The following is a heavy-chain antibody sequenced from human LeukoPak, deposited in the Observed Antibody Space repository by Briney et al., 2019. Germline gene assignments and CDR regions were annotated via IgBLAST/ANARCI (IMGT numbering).Heavy chain of an antibody. CDR2: IIPIFGTA. Sequence: ASVKVSCKASGGTFSSYAISWVRQAPGQGLEWMGRIIPIFGTANYAQKLQGRVTITADKSTSTAYMELSSLRSEDTAVYYCARDRGYSITFDYWGQGTLVTVSS. CDR1: GGTFSSYA. D-gene: IGHD5-18*01. CDR3: ARDRGYSITFDY. V-gene: IGHV1-69*06. J-gene: IGHJ4*02.